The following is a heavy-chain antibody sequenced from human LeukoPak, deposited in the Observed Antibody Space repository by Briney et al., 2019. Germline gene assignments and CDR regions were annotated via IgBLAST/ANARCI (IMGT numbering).Heavy chain of an antibody. J-gene: IGHJ5*02. V-gene: IGHV1-24*01. CDR1: GYTLTELS. D-gene: IGHD6-13*01. CDR2: FDPEDGET. Sequence: ASVNVSCKVSGYTLTELSMHWVRQAPGKGLEWMGGFDPEDGETIYAQKFQGRVTMTEDTSTDTAYMELSSLRSEDTAVYYCATAPWHSRSPMRHWFDPWGQGTLVTVSS. CDR3: ATAPWHSRSPMRHWFDP.